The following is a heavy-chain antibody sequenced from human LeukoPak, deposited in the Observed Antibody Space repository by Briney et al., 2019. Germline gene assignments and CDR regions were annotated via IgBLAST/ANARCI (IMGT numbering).Heavy chain of an antibody. D-gene: IGHD1-14*01. J-gene: IGHJ4*02. V-gene: IGHV4-38-2*02. CDR3: ARGRGISSIKIPYFDY. Sequence: SETLSLTCTVSGYSISSGYYWGWIRQPPGKGLEWIGSIYHSGSTYYNPSLKSRVTISVDTSKNQFSLKLSSVTAADTAVYYCARGRGISSIKIPYFDYWGQGTLVTVSS. CDR1: GYSISSGYY. CDR2: IYHSGST.